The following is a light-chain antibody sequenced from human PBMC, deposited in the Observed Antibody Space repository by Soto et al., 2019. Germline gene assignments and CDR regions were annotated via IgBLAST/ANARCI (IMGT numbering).Light chain of an antibody. CDR2: FGS. CDR3: MQALQSLT. J-gene: IGKJ5*01. CDR1: QHLSYNNLYNY. Sequence: EIVMTQSPLTLPVTPGEPASISCRSSQHLSYNNLYNYLDWYVQKPGQSPQLLIYFGSNRAPGVPDRFSGSGSGTDFTLKINRVEAEDVGTYYCMQALQSLTFGQGTRLEIK. V-gene: IGKV2-28*01.